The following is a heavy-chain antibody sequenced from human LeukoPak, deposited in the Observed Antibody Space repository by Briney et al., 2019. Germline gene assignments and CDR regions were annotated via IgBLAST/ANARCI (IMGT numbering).Heavy chain of an antibody. D-gene: IGHD3-10*01. CDR2: ISGSGGST. CDR3: AKAPIYGSGSYSDY. J-gene: IGHJ4*02. Sequence: PGGSLRLSCAASGFTFSSYAMSWVRQAPGKGLEWVSAISGSGGSTYYADSVKGRFTISRDNSKNTLYLQMNSLRAEDTAVYYCAKAPIYGSGSYSDYWGQGTLVTVSS. V-gene: IGHV3-23*01. CDR1: GFTFSSYA.